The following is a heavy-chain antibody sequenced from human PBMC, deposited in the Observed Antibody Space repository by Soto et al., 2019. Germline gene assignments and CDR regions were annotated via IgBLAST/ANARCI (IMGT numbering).Heavy chain of an antibody. V-gene: IGHV3-74*01. D-gene: IGHD1-26*01. CDR3: ARVGRVRELVT. J-gene: IGHJ4*02. Sequence: PGGSLRLSCAASGFTFSSFWMHWVRQVPGKGLVWVSRINTDGSSTSYADSVKGRFTISRDNAKNTVYLQMNSLRAEDTAVYYCARVGRVRELVTWGQGTLVTVSS. CDR2: INTDGSST. CDR1: GFTFSSFW.